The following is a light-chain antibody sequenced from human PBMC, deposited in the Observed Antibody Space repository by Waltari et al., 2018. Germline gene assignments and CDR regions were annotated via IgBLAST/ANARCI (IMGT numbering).Light chain of an antibody. CDR3: AAWDDSLSGLV. Sequence: QSVLTQPLSASGTPGQKVPISCNGSSSNIACNYVYCYQQLPGTAPKLLILKNNQRPSGVPDRFSDSKSGTSASLAINGLRSEDEADYYCAAWDDSLSGLVLGGGTKVTVL. CDR1: SSNIACNY. J-gene: IGLJ3*02. V-gene: IGLV1-47*01. CDR2: KNN.